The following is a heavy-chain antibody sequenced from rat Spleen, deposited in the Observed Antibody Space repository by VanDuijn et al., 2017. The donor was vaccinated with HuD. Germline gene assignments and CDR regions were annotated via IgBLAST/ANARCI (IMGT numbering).Heavy chain of an antibody. CDR2: ISYDGGNT. CDR1: GFTFSSFA. J-gene: IGHJ2*01. D-gene: IGHD4-3*01. CDR3: AKDINNSGPFDY. Sequence: EVQLVESGGGLVQPGRSMKLSCAASGFTFSSFAMAWVRQAPTKGLEWVASISYDGGNTYYRDSVKGRFTISRDNAKSSLYLQMDSLRSEDTSTYYCAKDINNSGPFDYWGQGVMVTVSS. V-gene: IGHV5-20*01.